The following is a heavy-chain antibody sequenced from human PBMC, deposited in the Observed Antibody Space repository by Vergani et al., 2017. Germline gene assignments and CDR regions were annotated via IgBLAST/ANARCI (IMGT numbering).Heavy chain of an antibody. Sequence: QVQLVQSGAEVKKPGSSVKVFCKASGGTFSSYAISWVRQAPGQGLEWMGGIIPIFGTANYAQKFQGRVTITADESTSTAYMELSSLRSEDTAVYYCARNNFGPAAIQLRGYYFDYWGQGTLVTVSS. CDR3: ARNNFGPAAIQLRGYYFDY. CDR1: GGTFSSYA. D-gene: IGHD2-2*02. CDR2: IIPIFGTA. V-gene: IGHV1-69*01. J-gene: IGHJ4*02.